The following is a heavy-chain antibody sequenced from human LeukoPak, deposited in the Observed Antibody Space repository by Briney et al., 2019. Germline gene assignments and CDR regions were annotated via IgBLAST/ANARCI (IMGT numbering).Heavy chain of an antibody. V-gene: IGHV4-59*01. CDR2: VDHTGST. Sequence: PSETLSLTCSVSDDSITMYYWTWIRQPPGKGLEWIGYVDHTGSTNFNPSLNGRVSISRDTSKNLFSLRLRSVTAADTAVYFCARGRVSSSTWYSTYYYYFYMDVWGKGTTVTVSS. D-gene: IGHD4-11*01. CDR3: ARGRVSSSTWYSTYYYYFYMDV. J-gene: IGHJ6*03. CDR1: DDSITMYY.